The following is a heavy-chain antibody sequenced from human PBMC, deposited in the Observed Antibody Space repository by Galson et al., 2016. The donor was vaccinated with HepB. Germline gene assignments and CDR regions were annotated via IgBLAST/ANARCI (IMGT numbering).Heavy chain of an antibody. CDR2: IRTTVDGYST. Sequence: SLRLSCAASGLPFSRRYVEWVRQAPGKGLEWLGLIRTTVDGYSTEYAASVRGRFAISRDDSKNVAYLHMSDLKTDDTAVCFCADLGAYDYWGQGTLVTVSS. CDR3: ADLGAYDY. V-gene: IGHV3-72*01. CDR1: GLPFSRRY. J-gene: IGHJ4*02. D-gene: IGHD4/OR15-4a*01.